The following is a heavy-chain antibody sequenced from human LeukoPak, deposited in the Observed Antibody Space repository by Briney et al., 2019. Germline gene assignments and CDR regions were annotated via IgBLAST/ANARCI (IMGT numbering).Heavy chain of an antibody. CDR3: AKGPWGYGLEYFQH. D-gene: IGHD5-12*01. CDR2: INWNGGST. V-gene: IGHV3-20*04. CDR1: GFTFDDYG. Sequence: PGGSLRLSCAASGFTFDDYGMSWVRQAPGKGLEWVSGINWNGGSTGYADSVKGRFTISRDNSKNTLYLQMNSLRAEDTAVYYCAKGPWGYGLEYFQHWGQGTLVTVSS. J-gene: IGHJ1*01.